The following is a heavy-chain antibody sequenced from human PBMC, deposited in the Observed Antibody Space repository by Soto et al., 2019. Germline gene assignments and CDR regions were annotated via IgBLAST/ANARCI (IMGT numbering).Heavy chain of an antibody. J-gene: IGHJ6*01. V-gene: IGHV3-15*01. CDR3: TMRDGYNSGGYYYYYGMDV. D-gene: IGHD5-12*01. CDR2: IKSKTDGGTT. CDR1: GFTFSNAW. Sequence: GGSLRLSCEASGFTFSNAWMSWVRQAPGKGLEWVGRIKSKTDGGTTDYAAPVKGRFTISRDDSKNTLYLQMNSLTTEDTAVYYCTMRDGYNSGGYYYYYGMDVWGQGTTVNVAS.